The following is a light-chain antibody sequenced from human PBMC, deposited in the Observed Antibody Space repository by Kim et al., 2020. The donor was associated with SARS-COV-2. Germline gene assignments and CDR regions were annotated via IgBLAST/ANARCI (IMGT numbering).Light chain of an antibody. V-gene: IGLV3-21*04. J-gene: IGLJ3*02. CDR2: YDD. Sequence: AQGMTATIPCGGNSIGGKSVHWYQQKPGQAPVLIIYYDDSRMSGIPERFSASNSGNTAALTISRAEAGDEADYYCQVWDSSTDQVVLGGGTKLTV. CDR3: QVWDSSTDQVV. CDR1: SIGGKS.